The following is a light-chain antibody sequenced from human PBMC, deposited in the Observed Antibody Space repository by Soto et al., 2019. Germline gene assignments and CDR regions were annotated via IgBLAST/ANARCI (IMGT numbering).Light chain of an antibody. J-gene: IGKJ1*01. Sequence: EIVMTQSPATLYVSPGERVTLSCRASQSVRSSLAWYQQKPGQAPRLLIYGASTRATGIPARFSGSVSGTEFTLTISSLQSEDFPVFYCYQSKNWPPWTFGPGTKVEFK. V-gene: IGKV3-15*01. CDR1: QSVRSS. CDR2: GAS. CDR3: YQSKNWPPWT.